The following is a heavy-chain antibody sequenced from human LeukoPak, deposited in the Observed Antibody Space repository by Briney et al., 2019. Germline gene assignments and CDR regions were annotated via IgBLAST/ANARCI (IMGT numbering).Heavy chain of an antibody. J-gene: IGHJ6*02. CDR1: DFSFTSYG. CDR2: ISAYNGST. Sequence: ASVKVSCKASDFSFTSYGMSWVRQAPGQGLEWMGWISAYNGSTKYAQKLQGRVTMTTDTSTGTAYMELRSLRPDDTAVYYCARDLTSNVAVTEYHYYAMDVWGQGTTVIVSS. CDR3: ARDLTSNVAVTEYHYYAMDV. D-gene: IGHD6-19*01. V-gene: IGHV1-18*01.